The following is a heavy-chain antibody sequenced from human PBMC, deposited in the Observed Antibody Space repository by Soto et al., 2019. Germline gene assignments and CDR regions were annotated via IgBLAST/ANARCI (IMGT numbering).Heavy chain of an antibody. CDR1: GGSIGTYY. CDR3: ARSSNWFLSPFDY. CDR2: VFYSGSA. V-gene: IGHV4-59*01. D-gene: IGHD6-13*01. Sequence: PSETLSLTCALSGGSIGTYYWSGILQPRGKGLERIGYVFYSGSAKHNSSLKSRVTMSVDTSKNQFSLTLTSINTADTAVYYCARSSNWFLSPFDYWGPGILVTVS. J-gene: IGHJ4*02.